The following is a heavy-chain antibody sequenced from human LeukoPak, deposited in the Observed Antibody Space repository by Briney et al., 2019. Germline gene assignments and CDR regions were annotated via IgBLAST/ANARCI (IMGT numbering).Heavy chain of an antibody. J-gene: IGHJ4*02. V-gene: IGHV3-33*01. CDR3: ARASIVGATDFDY. Sequence: GGSLRLSCAASGFTFSTYGMHWVRQAPGKGLEWVAVIWYDGSNKYYADSVKGRFTISRDNSKNTLYLQMNSLRAEDTAVYYCARASIVGATDFDYWGQGTLVTVSS. CDR2: IWYDGSNK. CDR1: GFTFSTYG. D-gene: IGHD1-26*01.